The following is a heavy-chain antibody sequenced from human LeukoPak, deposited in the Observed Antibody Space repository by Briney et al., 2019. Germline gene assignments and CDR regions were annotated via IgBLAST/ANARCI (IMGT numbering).Heavy chain of an antibody. J-gene: IGHJ3*02. D-gene: IGHD3-9*01. CDR2: IYYSGST. V-gene: IGHV4-59*01. CDR1: GGSISSYY. Sequence: SQTLSLTCTVSGGSISSYYWSWIRQPPGKGLEWIGYIYYSGSTNYNPSLKSRVTLSVDTSKNQFSLKLSSVTAADTAVYYCARNLEYYDILTGYYRGDAFDIWGQGTMVTVSS. CDR3: ARNLEYYDILTGYYRGDAFDI.